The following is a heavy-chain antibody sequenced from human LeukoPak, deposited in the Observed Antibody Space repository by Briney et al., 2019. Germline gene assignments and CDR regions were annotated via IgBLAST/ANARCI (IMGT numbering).Heavy chain of an antibody. Sequence: SVKVSCKASGGTFSSYAISWVRQAPGQGLEWMGGIIPIFGTANYAQKFQGRVTITTDESTSTAYMELSSLRSEDTAVYYCATDVRFLEWLPTLWGQGTLVTVSS. J-gene: IGHJ4*02. V-gene: IGHV1-69*05. D-gene: IGHD3-3*01. CDR3: ATDVRFLEWLPTL. CDR1: GGTFSSYA. CDR2: IIPIFGTA.